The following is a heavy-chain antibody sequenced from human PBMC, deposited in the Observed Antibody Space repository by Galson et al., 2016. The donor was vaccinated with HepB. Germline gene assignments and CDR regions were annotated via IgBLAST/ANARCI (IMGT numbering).Heavy chain of an antibody. CDR2: ISGYNGNT. D-gene: IGHD3-16*01. V-gene: IGHV1-18*01. Sequence: SVKVSCKASGYTFTNFGINWVRQAPGQGLEWMGWISGYNGNTNYAQNFQGRVTMTTDTSTSTAYVDLRSLRSDDTAVYYCARGMGYYVWGSYADTWGQGTLVTVSS. CDR1: GYTFTNFG. J-gene: IGHJ5*02. CDR3: ARGMGYYVWGSYADT.